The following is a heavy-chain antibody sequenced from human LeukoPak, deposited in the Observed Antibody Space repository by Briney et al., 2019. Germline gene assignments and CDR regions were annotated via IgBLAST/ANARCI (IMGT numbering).Heavy chain of an antibody. Sequence: SVKVSCKASGGTFSSYAISWVRQAPGQGLEWMGRIIPTLGIANYAQKFQGRVTITADKSTSTAYMELSSLRSEDTAVYYCARVGANCSSTSCSNWFDPWGQGTLVTVSS. V-gene: IGHV1-69*04. CDR2: IIPTLGIA. J-gene: IGHJ5*02. D-gene: IGHD2-2*01. CDR3: ARVGANCSSTSCSNWFDP. CDR1: GGTFSSYA.